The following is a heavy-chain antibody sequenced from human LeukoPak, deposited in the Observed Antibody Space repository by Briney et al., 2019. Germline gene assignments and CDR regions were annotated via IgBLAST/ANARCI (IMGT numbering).Heavy chain of an antibody. CDR3: ARSPPLEWLLFDYYYCGMDV. CDR1: GGSFSGYY. J-gene: IGHJ6*02. CDR2: INHSGST. D-gene: IGHD3-3*01. Sequence: SETLSLTCAVYGGSFSGYYWSWIRQPPGKGLEWIGEINHSGSTNYNPSLKSRVTISVDTSKNQFSLKLSSVTAADTAVYYCARSPPLEWLLFDYYYCGMDVWGQGTTVTVSS. V-gene: IGHV4-34*01.